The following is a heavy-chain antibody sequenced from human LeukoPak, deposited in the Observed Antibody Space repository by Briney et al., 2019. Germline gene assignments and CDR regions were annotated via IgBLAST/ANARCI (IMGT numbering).Heavy chain of an antibody. Sequence: ASVKVSCKASGYTFTSYGIRWVRQAPGQGLEWMGWISAYNGNTNYAQKLQGRVTMTTDTSTSTAYMELRSLRSDDTAVYYCARDPADRYYDFWSGYAKRGSFDYWGQGTLVTVSS. V-gene: IGHV1-18*01. D-gene: IGHD3-3*01. CDR2: ISAYNGNT. CDR1: GYTFTSYG. CDR3: ARDPADRYYDFWSGYAKRGSFDY. J-gene: IGHJ4*02.